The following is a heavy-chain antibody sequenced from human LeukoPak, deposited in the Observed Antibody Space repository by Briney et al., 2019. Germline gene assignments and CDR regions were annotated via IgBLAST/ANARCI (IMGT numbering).Heavy chain of an antibody. V-gene: IGHV3-53*01. CDR3: AREVSCSSTSCQAYYYYYMDV. Sequence: GGSLRLSCAASGFSVSSNYMNWVRQAPGKGLEWVSIIYSGGTTYYADSVKGRFTISRDNSKNSLYLQMNSLRAEDTAVYYCAREVSCSSTSCQAYYYYYMDVWGKGTTVTVSS. D-gene: IGHD2-2*01. CDR1: GFSVSSNY. CDR2: IYSGGTT. J-gene: IGHJ6*03.